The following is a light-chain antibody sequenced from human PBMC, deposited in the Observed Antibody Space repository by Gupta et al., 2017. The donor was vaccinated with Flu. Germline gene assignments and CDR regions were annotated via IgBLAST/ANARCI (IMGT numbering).Light chain of an antibody. CDR2: EAS. J-gene: IGKJ2*01. CDR3: QQYDSRPAYT. V-gene: IGKV1-33*01. Sequence: SSLSASVGDRLTITSQGRQDISNYIDWYQQKPGKAPDLLIREASNLQTGVPSRFSGTGSGTEFTFTISSLQPEDFAAYYCQQYDSRPAYTFGQGT. CDR1: QDISNY.